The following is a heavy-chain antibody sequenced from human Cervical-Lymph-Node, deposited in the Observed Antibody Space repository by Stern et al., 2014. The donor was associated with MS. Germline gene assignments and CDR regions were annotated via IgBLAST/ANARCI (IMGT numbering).Heavy chain of an antibody. CDR3: ARLGDYVDY. CDR1: EFGFTSSW. Sequence: EVQLVQSGAEVKKPGQSLKISCKSSEFGFTSSWIGWVRQMPGKGLEWMGIIYPDDSDTRYSPSFQGQVTISADKSIATVFLQWSSLKASDTAMYYCARLGDYVDYWGQGTLVTVSS. CDR2: IYPDDSDT. V-gene: IGHV5-51*01. D-gene: IGHD4-17*01. J-gene: IGHJ4*02.